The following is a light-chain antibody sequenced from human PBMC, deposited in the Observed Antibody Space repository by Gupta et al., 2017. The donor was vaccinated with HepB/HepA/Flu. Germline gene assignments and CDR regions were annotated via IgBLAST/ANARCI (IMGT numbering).Light chain of an antibody. CDR3: QQYNNLPLT. Sequence: IVMTPSPATLSVSPGERDTLSCTASQSISSNLAWYQQKPGQAPRLLIHEASTRRTGIPARFSGSGSGTDFTLTISSLQSEDFAVYYCQQYNNLPLTFGRGTKLEIK. V-gene: IGKV3-15*01. CDR1: QSISSN. J-gene: IGKJ4*01. CDR2: EAS.